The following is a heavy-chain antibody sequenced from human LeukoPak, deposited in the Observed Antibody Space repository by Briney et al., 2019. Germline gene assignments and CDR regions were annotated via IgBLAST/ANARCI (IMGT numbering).Heavy chain of an antibody. CDR1: GLTFSKYW. J-gene: IGHJ4*02. Sequence: GGSLRLSCAASGLTFSKYWMLWVRQAPGKGLQSVSRINTDGTVTTYADSVKGRFTVSRDNADNTMFLQMNSVRDEDTAVYYCATKQWLAPPPDSWGQGTLVTVSS. D-gene: IGHD6-19*01. V-gene: IGHV3-74*01. CDR3: ATKQWLAPPPDS. CDR2: INTDGTVT.